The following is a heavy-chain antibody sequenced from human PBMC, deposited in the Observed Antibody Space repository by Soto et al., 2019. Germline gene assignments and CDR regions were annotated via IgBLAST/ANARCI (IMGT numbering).Heavy chain of an antibody. CDR2: ISFSDGGT. J-gene: IGHJ2*01. CDR1: GFTFSSYA. V-gene: IGHV3-23*01. CDR3: VKDDRILGRRYFDL. Sequence: EQLLESGGGLIQPGGSLRLACAASGFTFSSYAMTWVRQAPGKGLEWVSSISFSDGGTYYADSVKGRLTISRDNSKNTLFLQMNSLRDEDTAVYYCVKDDRILGRRYFDLWGRGTLVTVSS. D-gene: IGHD2-15*01.